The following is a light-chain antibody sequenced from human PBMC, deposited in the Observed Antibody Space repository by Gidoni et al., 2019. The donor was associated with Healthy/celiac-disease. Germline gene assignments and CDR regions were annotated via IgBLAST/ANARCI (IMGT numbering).Light chain of an antibody. CDR1: QSISSW. V-gene: IGKV1-5*03. CDR2: KAS. J-gene: IGKJ1*01. Sequence: DIQMTQSPSTLSASVGDRATITCRASQSISSWLAWYQQKPGKAPKLLIYKASSLESGVPSRFSGSGSGTEFTLTISSLQPDDFATYYCQQYNSYQTFXQXTKVEIK. CDR3: QQYNSYQT.